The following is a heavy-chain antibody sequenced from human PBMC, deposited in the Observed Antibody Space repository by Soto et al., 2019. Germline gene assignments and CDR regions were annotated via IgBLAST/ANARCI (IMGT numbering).Heavy chain of an antibody. CDR2: INPSGGST. CDR3: ARDSRPYCSGGSCSPDY. Sequence: VQLVQSGAEVKKPGASVKVSCKASGYTFTSYYMHWVRQAPGQGLEWMGIINPSGGSTSYAQKFQGRVTMTRDTSTSTVYMELSSLRSEDTAVYYCARDSRPYCSGGSCSPDYWGQGTLVTVSS. D-gene: IGHD2-15*01. V-gene: IGHV1-46*03. CDR1: GYTFTSYY. J-gene: IGHJ4*02.